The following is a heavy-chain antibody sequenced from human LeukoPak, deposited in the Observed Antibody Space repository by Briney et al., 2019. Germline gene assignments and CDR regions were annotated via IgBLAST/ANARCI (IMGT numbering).Heavy chain of an antibody. CDR2: ISAYNGNT. CDR3: AREVVVPAAMDHYYYYYYMDV. J-gene: IGHJ6*03. Sequence: ASVKVSCNASGYTFTSYGISWVRQAPGQGLEWMGWISAYNGNTNYAQKLQGRVTMTTDTSTSTAYMELRSLRSDDTAVYYCAREVVVPAAMDHYYYYYYMDVWGKGTTVTVSS. D-gene: IGHD2-2*01. CDR1: GYTFTSYG. V-gene: IGHV1-18*01.